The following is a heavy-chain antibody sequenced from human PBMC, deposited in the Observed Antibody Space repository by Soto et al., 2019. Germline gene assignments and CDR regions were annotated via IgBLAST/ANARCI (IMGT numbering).Heavy chain of an antibody. V-gene: IGHV1-3*01. J-gene: IGHJ4*02. CDR3: ARGTKPTSFTLDY. CDR2: INAGNGNT. Sequence: ASVKVSCKASGYTFSTYAIHWGRQAPGQRLEWMGWINAGNGNTYSSQRFQARVTINRDTSASTAYMELTSLRSEDTAVYYCARGTKPTSFTLDYWGQGTLVTVSS. CDR1: GYTFSTYA.